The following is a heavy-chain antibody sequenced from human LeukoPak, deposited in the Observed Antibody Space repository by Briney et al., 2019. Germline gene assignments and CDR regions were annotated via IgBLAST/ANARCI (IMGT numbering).Heavy chain of an antibody. J-gene: IGHJ4*02. CDR1: GGTFSSYA. CDR3: ARIPYYYDSSTPGSYFDY. CDR2: IIPIFGTA. V-gene: IGHV1-69*13. D-gene: IGHD3-22*01. Sequence: ASVKVSCKASGGTFSSYAISWVRQAPGQGLEWMGGIIPIFGTANYAQKFQGRVTITADESTSTAYMELSSLRSEDTAVYYCARIPYYYDSSTPGSYFDYWGQGTLVTVSS.